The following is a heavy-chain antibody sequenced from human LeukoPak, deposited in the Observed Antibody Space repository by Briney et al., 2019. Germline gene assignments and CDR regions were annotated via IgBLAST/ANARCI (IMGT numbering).Heavy chain of an antibody. V-gene: IGHV3-23*01. J-gene: IGHJ4*02. D-gene: IGHD1-1*01. CDR3: AKARSATYGTYYFDY. CDR1: GFTFSSYP. Sequence: PGGSLRLSCAASGFTFSSYPMNWVRQAPGKGLEWVSISGSGGDTYYADSVKGRFTISRDNSKNTLYLQMNSLRAEDTAVYYCAKARSATYGTYYFDYWGQGTLVTVSS. CDR2: SGSGGDT.